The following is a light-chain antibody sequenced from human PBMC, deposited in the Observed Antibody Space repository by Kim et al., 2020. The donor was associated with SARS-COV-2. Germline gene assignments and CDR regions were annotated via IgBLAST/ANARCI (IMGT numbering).Light chain of an antibody. J-gene: IGLJ1*01. CDR2: DVS. CDR3: CSYAGSYTYG. Sequence: QSVTISCTGTSSDVGGYNYVSLYQQHPGKAPKLMIYDVSKRPSGVPDHFSGSKSGNTASLTISGLQAEDEADYYCCSYAGSYTYGFGTGTKVTV. CDR1: SSDVGGYNY. V-gene: IGLV2-11*01.